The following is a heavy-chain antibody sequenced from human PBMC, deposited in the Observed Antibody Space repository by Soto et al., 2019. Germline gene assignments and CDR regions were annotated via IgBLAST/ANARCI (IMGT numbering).Heavy chain of an antibody. V-gene: IGHV3-9*01. CDR2: ISWNSQTV. CDR3: VTDRSSSLEWGFDF. Sequence: GGSLRLSCSVSGLDLNGFAMHWVRQGPGKGLEWVSAISWNSQTVTYADSVRGRFTVSRDNAENSLFLQMRSLTAEDTALYYCVTDRSSSLEWGFDFWGQGIRVTVSS. J-gene: IGHJ4*02. CDR1: GLDLNGFA. D-gene: IGHD3-3*01.